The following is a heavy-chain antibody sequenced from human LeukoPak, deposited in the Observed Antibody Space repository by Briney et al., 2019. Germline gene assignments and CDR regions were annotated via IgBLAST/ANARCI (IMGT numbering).Heavy chain of an antibody. J-gene: IGHJ4*02. D-gene: IGHD1-26*01. CDR3: ARGSGSPADFDY. Sequence: NPSETLSLTCTVSGGSISSGSYYWSWIRQPAGKGLEWIGRIYTSGSTNYNPSLKSRVTISVDTSKNQFSLKLSSVTAAGTAVYYCARGSGSPADFDYWGQGTLVTVSS. V-gene: IGHV4-61*02. CDR1: GGSISSGSYY. CDR2: IYTSGST.